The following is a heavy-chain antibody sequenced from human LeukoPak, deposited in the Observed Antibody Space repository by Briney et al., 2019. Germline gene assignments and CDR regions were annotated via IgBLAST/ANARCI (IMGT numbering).Heavy chain of an antibody. D-gene: IGHD3-22*01. Sequence: SETLSLTCAVYGGSFSGYYWSWIRQPPGKGLEWIGEINHSGSTNYNPSLKSRVTISVDTSKNQFSLKLGSVTAADTAVYYCARAVFTMIVAFDYWGQGTLVTVSS. CDR2: INHSGST. V-gene: IGHV4-34*01. CDR3: ARAVFTMIVAFDY. J-gene: IGHJ4*02. CDR1: GGSFSGYY.